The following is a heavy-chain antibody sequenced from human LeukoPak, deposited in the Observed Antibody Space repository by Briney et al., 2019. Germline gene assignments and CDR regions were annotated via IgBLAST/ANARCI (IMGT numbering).Heavy chain of an antibody. J-gene: IGHJ4*02. CDR2: ISGDGSSI. D-gene: IGHD3-22*01. V-gene: IGHV3-74*01. CDR3: VRDGPQSSGPRGDY. CDR1: GFTLSRYW. Sequence: GGSLRLSCAASGFTLSRYWMSWVRQAPGKGLIFVSRISGDGSSISYADSVKGRFTISRDNAKNTLYLQMNNLRAEDTAVYYCVRDGPQSSGPRGDYWGQGILVTVSS.